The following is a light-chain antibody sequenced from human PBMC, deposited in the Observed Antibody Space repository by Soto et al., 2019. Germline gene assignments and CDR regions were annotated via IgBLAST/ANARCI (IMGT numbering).Light chain of an antibody. CDR2: EVS. CDR3: SSYAGINNWV. CDR1: SSDVGGYNY. Sequence: QSALTQPASVSGSPGQSITISCTATSSDVGGYNYVSWFQQHPGKAPKLMVYEVSKRPSGVPDRFSGSKSGNTASLTVSGLQAADEADYYCSSYAGINNWVFGVGTKLTVL. V-gene: IGLV2-8*01. J-gene: IGLJ3*02.